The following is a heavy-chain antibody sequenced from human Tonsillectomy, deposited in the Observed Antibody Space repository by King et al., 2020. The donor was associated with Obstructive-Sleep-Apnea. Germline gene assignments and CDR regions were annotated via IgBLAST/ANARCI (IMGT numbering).Heavy chain of an antibody. CDR3: GGQQLVRGFDY. Sequence: VQLQESGPGLVKPSQTLSLTCTVSGGSISSGGYYWSWIRQHPGKGLEWIGYIYYSGSTFHNPSLKSRVTISVDTYKNQFSLKLSSVTAADTAVYYCGGQQLVRGFDYWGQGTLVTVSS. CDR1: GGSISSGGYY. CDR2: IYYSGST. V-gene: IGHV4-31*03. J-gene: IGHJ4*02. D-gene: IGHD6-13*01.